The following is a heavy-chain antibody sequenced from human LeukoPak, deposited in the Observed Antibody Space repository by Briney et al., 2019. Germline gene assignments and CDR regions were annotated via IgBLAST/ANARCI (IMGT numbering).Heavy chain of an antibody. CDR3: ARPDLDGSVDV. CDR2: IYTSGST. V-gene: IGHV4-61*02. Sequence: PSQTLSLTCTVSGGSISSGSYYWSWIRQPAGKGLEWIGRIYTSGSTNYNPSLKSRVTISVDTSKNQFSLKLSAVTAADTAVYYCARPDLDGSVDVWGQGTTVTVSS. D-gene: IGHD3-10*01. CDR1: GGSISSGSYY. J-gene: IGHJ6*02.